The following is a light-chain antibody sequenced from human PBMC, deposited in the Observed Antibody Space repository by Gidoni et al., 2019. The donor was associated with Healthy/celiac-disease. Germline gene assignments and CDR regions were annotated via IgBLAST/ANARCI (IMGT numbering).Light chain of an antibody. J-gene: IGLJ3*02. Sequence: NFMLTQPHSVSESPGKTVTISCTRSSGSIASNYVQWYQQRPGSAPTTVLYEDNQRPSGVPDRFSGSIDSSSNSASLTISGLKTEDEADYYCQSYDSSTWVFGGGTTLTVL. CDR1: SGSIASNY. V-gene: IGLV6-57*04. CDR2: EDN. CDR3: QSYDSSTWV.